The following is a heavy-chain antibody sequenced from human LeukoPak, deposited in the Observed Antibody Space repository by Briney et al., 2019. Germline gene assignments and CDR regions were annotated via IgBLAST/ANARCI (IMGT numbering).Heavy chain of an antibody. D-gene: IGHD3-3*01. Sequence: GASVKVSCKASGGTFSSYAISWVRQAPGQGLEWMGGIIPIFGTANYAQKLQGRVTLPADQSTSTAYMALSSLRSEDTAVYYCARALTIYEYWGQGTLVTVSS. CDR3: ARALTIYEY. V-gene: IGHV1-69*13. J-gene: IGHJ4*02. CDR1: GGTFSSYA. CDR2: IIPIFGTA.